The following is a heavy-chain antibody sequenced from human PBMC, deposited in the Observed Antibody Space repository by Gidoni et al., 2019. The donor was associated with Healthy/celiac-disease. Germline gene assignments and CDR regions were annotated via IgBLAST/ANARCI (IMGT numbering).Heavy chain of an antibody. J-gene: IGHJ5*02. CDR2: IIPIFVTA. CDR1: GGPFSSYA. CDR3: ARDYQQWLVSWWFDP. V-gene: IGHV1-69*06. D-gene: IGHD6-19*01. Sequence: QVQLVQSGAEVKQPGSSVKVSCKASGGPFSSYAISWVRQAPGQGLEWMGGIIPIFVTANYAQKFQGRVTIPSDKSTSTAYMELSSLRAEDTAVYYCARDYQQWLVSWWFDPWGQGTLVTVSS.